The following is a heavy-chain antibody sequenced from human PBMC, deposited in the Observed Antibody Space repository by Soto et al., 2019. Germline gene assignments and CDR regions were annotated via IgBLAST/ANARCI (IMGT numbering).Heavy chain of an antibody. CDR2: IYYSGST. CDR1: GGSISSSSYY. V-gene: IGHV4-39*01. Sequence: QLQLQESGPGLVKPSETLSLTCTVSGGSISSSSYYWGWIRQPPGKGLEWIGSIYYSGSTYYNPSLKSRVTISVDTSKTQFSLKLSSVTAADTAVYYCARHSRGMFVVVPAAINYYYGMDVWGQGTTVTVSS. J-gene: IGHJ6*02. CDR3: ARHSRGMFVVVPAAINYYYGMDV. D-gene: IGHD2-2*01.